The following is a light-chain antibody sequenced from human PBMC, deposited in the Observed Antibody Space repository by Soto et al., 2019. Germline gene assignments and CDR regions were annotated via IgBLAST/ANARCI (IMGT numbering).Light chain of an antibody. V-gene: IGLV4-69*01. CDR3: QTWGTGTWV. CDR1: SGHSSYA. Sequence: QLVLTQSPSASASLGASGKLTCTLSSGHSSYAIAWHQQQPEKGPRYLMKLNSDGSHSKGDGIPYRFSGSSCGAERYLTIYSLQSEDEADYYCQTWGTGTWVLGGGTKLTV. CDR2: LNSDGSH. J-gene: IGLJ3*02.